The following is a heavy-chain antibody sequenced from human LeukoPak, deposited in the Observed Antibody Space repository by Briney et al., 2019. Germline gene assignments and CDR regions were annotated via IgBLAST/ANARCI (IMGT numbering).Heavy chain of an antibody. CDR1: GGSISSYY. V-gene: IGHV4-59*01. J-gene: IGHJ5*02. CDR2: IYYSGST. CDR3: ARAPGVLLWFGEFPTRFDP. Sequence: SETLSLPCTVSGGSISSYYWSWIRQPPGKGLEWIGYIYYSGSTNYNPSLKSRVTISVDTSKNQFSLKLSSVTAADTAVYYCARAPGVLLWFGEFPTRFDPWGQGTLVTVSS. D-gene: IGHD3-10*01.